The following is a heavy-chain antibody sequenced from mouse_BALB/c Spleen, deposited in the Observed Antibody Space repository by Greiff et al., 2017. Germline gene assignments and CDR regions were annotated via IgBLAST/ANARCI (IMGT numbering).Heavy chain of an antibody. CDR2: ISSGGSYT. V-gene: IGHV5-6*01. CDR3: ARRDGSSVYYAMDY. CDR1: GFTFSSYG. Sequence: EVQRVESGGDLVKPGGSLKLSCAASGFTFSSYGMSWVRQTPDKRLEWVATISSGGSYTYYPDSVKGRFTISRDNAKNTLYLQMSSLKSEDTAMYYCARRDGSSVYYAMDYWGQGTSVTVSS. J-gene: IGHJ4*01. D-gene: IGHD1-1*01.